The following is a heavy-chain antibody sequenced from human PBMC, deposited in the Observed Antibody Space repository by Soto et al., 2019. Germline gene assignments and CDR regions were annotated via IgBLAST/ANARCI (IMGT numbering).Heavy chain of an antibody. Sequence: SETLSLTCTVSGGSTSSDNYWSWIRQPPGKGLEWIGHIYYSGNTDYNPSLKSRLATSIDTSKNQFSLKLSSVTAADTAVYFCAREGGESSDGLYYFDSWGQGSPVTVSS. J-gene: IGHJ4*02. CDR1: GGSTSSDNY. V-gene: IGHV4-30-4*01. D-gene: IGHD3-16*01. CDR3: AREGGESSDGLYYFDS. CDR2: IYYSGNT.